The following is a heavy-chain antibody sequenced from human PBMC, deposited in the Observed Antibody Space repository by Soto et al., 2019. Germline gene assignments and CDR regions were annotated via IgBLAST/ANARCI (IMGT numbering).Heavy chain of an antibody. D-gene: IGHD3-22*01. CDR3: ARDRGDRSGYLFDF. J-gene: IGHJ4*02. Sequence: SETRCLTCTVSGGSISSSSYYGGWIRQPPGKGLEWIGSIYYSGSTYYNPSLKSRVTISVDTSKNQFSLKLSSVTAADTAVYYCARDRGDRSGYLFDFWGQGNLVTVS. CDR2: IYYSGST. V-gene: IGHV4-39*02. CDR1: GGSISSSSYY.